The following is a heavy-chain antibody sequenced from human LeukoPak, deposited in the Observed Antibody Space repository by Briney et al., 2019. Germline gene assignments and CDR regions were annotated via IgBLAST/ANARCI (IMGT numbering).Heavy chain of an antibody. D-gene: IGHD3-16*02. V-gene: IGHV4-4*07. CDR2: IYTTGRT. CDR3: ARAGYTISSYRFDY. Sequence: SETLSLNCSVSGGAINRYWWSWIRQPAGKGLEFIGRIYTTGRTNYNPSLMSRVSMSVDTSKNKFSLELRSVTAADTAVYFCARAGYTISSYRFDYWGQGALVTVSS. J-gene: IGHJ4*02. CDR1: GGAINRYW.